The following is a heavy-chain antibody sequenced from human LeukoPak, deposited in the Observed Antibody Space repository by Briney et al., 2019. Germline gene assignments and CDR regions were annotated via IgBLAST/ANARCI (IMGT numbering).Heavy chain of an antibody. CDR2: ISSGSRDI. D-gene: IGHD3-10*01. J-gene: IGHJ4*02. CDR1: GFTFSSYS. V-gene: IGHV3-48*01. CDR3: AKVRFGVTARYYFDY. Sequence: GGSLRLSCAASGFTFSSYSMNWVRQAPGKGLEWVSYISSGSRDIFYAASVKGRFTISRDDAKNSLYLQMNSLRAEDTAVYYCAKVRFGVTARYYFDYWGQGTLVTVSS.